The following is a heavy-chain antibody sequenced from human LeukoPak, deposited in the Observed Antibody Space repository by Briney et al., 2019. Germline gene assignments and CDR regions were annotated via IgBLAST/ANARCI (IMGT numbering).Heavy chain of an antibody. CDR2: FYYSGTT. CDR1: GASIMNYY. V-gene: IGHV4-59*12. J-gene: IGHJ3*02. CDR3: ARGRYSTIFGVVIIKHDAFDI. Sequence: PSETLSLTCTVSGASIMNYYWHWIRQPPGKGLEWIGYFYYSGTTNYNPSLKSRVTISVDTSKNQFSLKLSSVTAADTAVYYCARGRYSTIFGVVIIKHDAFDIWGQGTMVTVSS. D-gene: IGHD3-3*01.